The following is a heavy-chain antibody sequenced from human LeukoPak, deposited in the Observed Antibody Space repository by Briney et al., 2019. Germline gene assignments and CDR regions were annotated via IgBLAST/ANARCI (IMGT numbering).Heavy chain of an antibody. CDR2: ISGSGGST. Sequence: GGSLRLSCAASGFTFSSYAMSWVRQAPGKGLEWVSAISGSGGSTYYADSVKGRFTISRDNSKNTLYLQMNSLRAEGTAVYYCASYFRCSGATCYTNYWGQGTLVTVSS. J-gene: IGHJ4*02. CDR3: ASYFRCSGATCYTNY. CDR1: GFTFSSYA. V-gene: IGHV3-23*01. D-gene: IGHD2-2*02.